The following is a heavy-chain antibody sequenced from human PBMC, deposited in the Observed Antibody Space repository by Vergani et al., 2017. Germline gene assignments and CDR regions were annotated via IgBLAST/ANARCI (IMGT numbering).Heavy chain of an antibody. V-gene: IGHV2-5*01. D-gene: IGHD3-9*01. CDR3: AHMAGLRYFDCLLEYNPRDAEYFQH. Sequence: QITLKESGPTLVKPTQTLTLTCTFSGFSLSTSGVGLGWIRQPPGTALEWLALIYWNDDKRNSPSLKSRLTITKDTSKNQVVLTMTNMEPVDTATYYCAHMAGLRYFDCLLEYNPRDAEYFQHWGQGTLVTVSS. CDR1: GFSLSTSGVG. CDR2: IYWNDDK. J-gene: IGHJ1*01.